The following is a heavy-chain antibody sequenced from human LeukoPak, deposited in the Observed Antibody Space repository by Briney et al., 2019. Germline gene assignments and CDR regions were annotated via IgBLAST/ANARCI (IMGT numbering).Heavy chain of an antibody. CDR2: INSRGKTI. Sequence: GGSLRLSCAASGLTFNDYSMSWIRQAPGKGLEWVSYINSRGKTIYYADSVKGRFTISRDNAKSSLYLQMNSLRAEDTAVYYCASLYYGAADYWGQETLVTVSS. CDR1: GLTFNDYS. CDR3: ASLYYGAADY. J-gene: IGHJ4*02. V-gene: IGHV3-11*01. D-gene: IGHD4-17*01.